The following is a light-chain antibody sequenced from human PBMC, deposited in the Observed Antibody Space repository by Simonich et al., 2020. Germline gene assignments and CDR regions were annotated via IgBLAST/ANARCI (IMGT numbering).Light chain of an antibody. CDR2: DVS. J-gene: IGLJ2*01. Sequence: QSALTQPASVSGSPGQSITISCTGTSSDVGGYNVVSWYQQHPGKAPKHMIYDVSKRPSGVSNRFSGSKSGNTASLTISGLQAEDEADYYRSSYTSSSTVVFGGGTKLTVL. CDR3: SSYTSSSTVV. V-gene: IGLV2-14*01. CDR1: SSDVGGYNV.